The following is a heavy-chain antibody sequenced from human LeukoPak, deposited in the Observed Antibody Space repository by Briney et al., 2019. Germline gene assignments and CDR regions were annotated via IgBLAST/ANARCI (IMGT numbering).Heavy chain of an antibody. CDR1: GYTFIGHH. V-gene: IGHV1-2*06. J-gene: IGHJ4*02. CDR2: ISPRSGGT. CDR3: ARDPPVGQDYFDY. Sequence: ASVKVSCKTSGYTFIGHHIHGVRQAPGQGLEWMGRISPRSGGTDYARQFQGRVTMTRDTSTNTAYMELSRLRSDETAVFYCARDPPVGQDYFDYWGQGTLVTVSS. D-gene: IGHD4-23*01.